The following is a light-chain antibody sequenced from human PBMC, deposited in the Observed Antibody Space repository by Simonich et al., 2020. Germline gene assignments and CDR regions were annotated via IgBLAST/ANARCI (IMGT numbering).Light chain of an antibody. CDR3: QQYYSTPIT. CDR2: WAS. V-gene: IGKV4-1*01. Sequence: DIVMTQSPDSLAVSLGERATINYKSSQSVLYSSNNKNYLAWYQQKTGKPPKLHIYWASTRESGVPDRFSGSGSGTDFTLTISSLQAEDVAVYYCQQYYSTPITFGQGTRLEIK. J-gene: IGKJ5*01. CDR1: QSVLYSSNNKNY.